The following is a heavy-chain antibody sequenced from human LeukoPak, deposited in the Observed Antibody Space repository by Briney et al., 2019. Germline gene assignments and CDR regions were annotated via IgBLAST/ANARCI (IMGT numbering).Heavy chain of an antibody. CDR2: INPSGGST. CDR1: GGTFSSYA. J-gene: IGHJ6*02. D-gene: IGHD5-18*01. Sequence: GASVKVSCKASGGTFSSYAISWVRQAPGQGLEWMGIINPSGGSTSYAQKFQGRVTMTRDTSTSTVYMELSSLRSEDTAVYYCARGGGYSYGYHNYYYYGMDVWGQGTTVTVSS. CDR3: ARGGGYSYGYHNYYYYGMDV. V-gene: IGHV1-46*01.